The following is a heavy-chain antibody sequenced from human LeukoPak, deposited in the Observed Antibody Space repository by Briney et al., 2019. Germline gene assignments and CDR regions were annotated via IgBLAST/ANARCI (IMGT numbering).Heavy chain of an antibody. V-gene: IGHV3-23*01. J-gene: IGHJ4*02. D-gene: IGHD1-26*01. Sequence: GGSLRLSCAASGFTFSSYAMSWVRQAPGKGLEWVSAISGSGGSTYYADSVKGRFTISRDNSKNTLYLQMNSLRAEDTAVYYCAKDQDSGSYWSSDNCGQGKLVTVSS. CDR3: AKDQDSGSYWSSDN. CDR2: ISGSGGST. CDR1: GFTFSSYA.